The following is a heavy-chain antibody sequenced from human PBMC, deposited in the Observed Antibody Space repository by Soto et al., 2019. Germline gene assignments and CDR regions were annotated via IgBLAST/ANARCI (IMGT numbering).Heavy chain of an antibody. V-gene: IGHV3-21*01. J-gene: IGHJ4*02. Sequence: TGGSLRLSCAASGFTFSSYSMNWVRQAPGKGLEWVSSISSSSSYIYYADSVKGRFTISRDNAKNSLYLQMNSLRAEDTAVYYCARDSRPYCSGGSCYSNFDYWGQGTLVTVSS. D-gene: IGHD2-15*01. CDR1: GFTFSSYS. CDR3: ARDSRPYCSGGSCYSNFDY. CDR2: ISSSSSYI.